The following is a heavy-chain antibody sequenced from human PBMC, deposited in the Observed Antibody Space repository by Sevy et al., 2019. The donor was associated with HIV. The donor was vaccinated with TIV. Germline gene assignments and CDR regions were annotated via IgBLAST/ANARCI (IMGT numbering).Heavy chain of an antibody. V-gene: IGHV3-7*01. CDR3: ASDYS. CDR1: GFIFSSYW. Sequence: GGSLRLSCAASGFIFSSYWMTWVRQAPGKGLEWVATIKQDGSEKYYVDSVKGRFTISRDNAKNSVYLQMSSLRVQDSAMYICASDYSRGQGTLVTVSS. CDR2: IKQDGSEK. J-gene: IGHJ5*01.